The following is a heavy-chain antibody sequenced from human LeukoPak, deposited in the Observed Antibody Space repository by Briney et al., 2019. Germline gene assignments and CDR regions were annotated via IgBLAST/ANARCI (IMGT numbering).Heavy chain of an antibody. CDR1: GLTFSSYS. Sequence: GGSLRLSCAASGLTFSSYSMNWVRQAPGKGLEWVSSISSSSSYIYYADSVKGRFTISRDNAKNSLYLQMNSLRAEDTAVYYCARDLTVDSSGYLTVDYWGQGTLVTVSS. J-gene: IGHJ4*02. CDR2: ISSSSSYI. CDR3: ARDLTVDSSGYLTVDY. D-gene: IGHD3-22*01. V-gene: IGHV3-21*01.